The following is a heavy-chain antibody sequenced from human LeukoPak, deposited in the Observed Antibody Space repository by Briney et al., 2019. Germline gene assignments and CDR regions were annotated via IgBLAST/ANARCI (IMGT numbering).Heavy chain of an antibody. Sequence: PSETLSLTCTVSGGSSSSYYWSWIRQPAGKGLEWIGRIYTSGSTNYNPSLKSRVTMSVDTSKNQFSLKLSSVTAADTAVYYCARSPLSFSGGAFDIWGQGTMVTVSS. V-gene: IGHV4-4*07. D-gene: IGHD6-19*01. CDR1: GGSSSSYY. CDR3: ARSPLSFSGGAFDI. J-gene: IGHJ3*02. CDR2: IYTSGST.